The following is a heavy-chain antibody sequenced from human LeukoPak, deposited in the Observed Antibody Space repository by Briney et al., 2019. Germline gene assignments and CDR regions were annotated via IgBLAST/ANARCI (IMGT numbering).Heavy chain of an antibody. CDR2: MHYSGST. J-gene: IGHJ4*02. CDR3: ARAETGTTSLDFDY. V-gene: IGHV4-39*07. Sequence: SETLSLTCTVSGGSISRSSYYWGWIRQPPGKGLEWIATMHYSGSTYYNPSLKSRVTISVDTSNNQFSLKLSSVTAADTAVYYCARAETGTTSLDFDYWGQGTLVTVSS. D-gene: IGHD1-7*01. CDR1: GGSISRSSYY.